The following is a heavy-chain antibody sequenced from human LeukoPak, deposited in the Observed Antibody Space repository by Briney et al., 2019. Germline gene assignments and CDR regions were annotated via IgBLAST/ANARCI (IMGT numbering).Heavy chain of an antibody. Sequence: WASVKVFCKASGFSFATSAMQWVRQARGQRLEWIGWIVVGSGNTNYAQKFQERVTITRDTSTSTAYLELSSLRSEDTAVYFCAADLPYSNYGPLDYWGQGTLVTVSS. CDR1: GFSFATSA. V-gene: IGHV1-58*02. CDR2: IVVGSGNT. J-gene: IGHJ4*02. D-gene: IGHD4-11*01. CDR3: AADLPYSNYGPLDY.